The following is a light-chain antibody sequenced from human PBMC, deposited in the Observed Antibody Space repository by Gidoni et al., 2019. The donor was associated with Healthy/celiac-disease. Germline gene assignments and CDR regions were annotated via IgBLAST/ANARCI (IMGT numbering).Light chain of an antibody. Sequence: DIQMTQSPSSLSASVGDRVTITCRANQSISSYLNWYQQKPGKAHKLLLYAASSLQSGVPSRFSGSGSVTDFTLTISSLQPEDFATYYCQQSYSTPWTFGQGTKVEIK. V-gene: IGKV1-39*01. CDR3: QQSYSTPWT. CDR1: QSISSY. CDR2: AAS. J-gene: IGKJ1*01.